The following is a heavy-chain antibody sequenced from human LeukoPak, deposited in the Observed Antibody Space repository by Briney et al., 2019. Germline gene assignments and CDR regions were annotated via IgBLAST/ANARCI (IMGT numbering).Heavy chain of an antibody. CDR1: GFTFSNYE. D-gene: IGHD3-22*01. CDR2: ISSSDRTISGSTI. J-gene: IGHJ4*02. V-gene: IGHV3-48*03. Sequence: PGGSLRLSCAASGFTFSNYEMIWVRQAPGKGLEWVAYISSSDRTISGSTIYYADSVKGRFTISRDNAKNSLYLQMNSLRAEDTAVYYCARDDYDSSTPYYFDYWGQGTLVTVSS. CDR3: ARDDYDSSTPYYFDY.